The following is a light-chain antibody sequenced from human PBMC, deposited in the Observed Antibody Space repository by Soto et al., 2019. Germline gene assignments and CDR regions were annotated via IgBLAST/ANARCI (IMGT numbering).Light chain of an antibody. J-gene: IGKJ2*01. CDR2: KSS. CDR1: ESINRR. CDR3: QRFDTSNAMYF. V-gene: IGKV1-5*03. Sequence: DIQMTQSPSTLSASVGDRVTITCRASESINRRLAWYQQKPGSAPKLLIYKSSTLESGVPPRFSGSGYGTEFTLTISGLQPDDFATYYCQRFDTSNAMYFFGPGTKVDIK.